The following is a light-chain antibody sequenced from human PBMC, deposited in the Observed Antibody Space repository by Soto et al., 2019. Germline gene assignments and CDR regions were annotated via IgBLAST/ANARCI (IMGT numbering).Light chain of an antibody. Sequence: ENLLTQSPDTLALSPGDTATLSCRASQTVDSNYVAWYQQRPGQPLRLLVSGPSVRAAGTPDRFSGRGSGTDFTLTISRLEPEDFAVYFCHQYSRSPTFGPGTKVLIK. V-gene: IGKV3-20*01. CDR2: GPS. CDR3: HQYSRSPT. J-gene: IGKJ3*01. CDR1: QTVDSNY.